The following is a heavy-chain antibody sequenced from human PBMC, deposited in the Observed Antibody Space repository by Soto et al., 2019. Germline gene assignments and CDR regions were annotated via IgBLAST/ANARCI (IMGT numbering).Heavy chain of an antibody. J-gene: IGHJ5*02. D-gene: IGHD5-12*01. Sequence: SETLSLTCTVSGGSISSGGYYWSWIRQHPGKGLEWIGYIYYSGSTYYNPSLKSRVTISVDTSKNQFSLKPSSVTAADTAVYYCARDLGGGDGYNYEGWFDPWGQGTLVTVSS. CDR2: IYYSGST. CDR3: ARDLGGGDGYNYEGWFDP. V-gene: IGHV4-31*03. CDR1: GGSISSGGYY.